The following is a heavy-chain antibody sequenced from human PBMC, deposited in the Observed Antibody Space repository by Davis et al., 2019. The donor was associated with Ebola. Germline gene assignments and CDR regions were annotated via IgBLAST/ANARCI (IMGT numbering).Heavy chain of an antibody. CDR3: ARQVSRSGLYSHAFDI. CDR2: VQNIGST. V-gene: IGHV4-59*01. Sequence: PSETLSLTCTVSGGSISTYHWTWIRQPPGKGLEWIGYVQNIGSTKYNPSLRSRVTLLVDTSKNQFSLEMSSVTAADTAVYYCARQVSRSGLYSHAFDIWGQGTMVTVSS. J-gene: IGHJ3*02. CDR1: GGSISTYH. D-gene: IGHD2-15*01.